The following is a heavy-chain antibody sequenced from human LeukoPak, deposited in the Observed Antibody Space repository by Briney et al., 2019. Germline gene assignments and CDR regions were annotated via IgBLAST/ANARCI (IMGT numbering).Heavy chain of an antibody. CDR1: GFSLSTSGVG. CDR2: IYWDDDK. CDR3: AHSLYDSSGYYYFDY. D-gene: IGHD3-22*01. J-gene: IGHJ4*02. Sequence: SGPTLVNPTQPLTLPCTFSGFSLSTSGVGVGWIRQPPGKALEWLAIIYWDDDKRYSPSLKSRLTITKDTSKYRVVLTMTNMDPVDTATYYCAHSLYDSSGYYYFDYWGQGTLVTVSS. V-gene: IGHV2-5*02.